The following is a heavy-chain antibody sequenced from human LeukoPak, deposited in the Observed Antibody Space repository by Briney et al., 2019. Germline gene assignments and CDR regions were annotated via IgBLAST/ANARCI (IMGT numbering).Heavy chain of an antibody. Sequence: SQTLSLTCTVSGGSISSGGYYWRWIRQHPGKGLEWIGYIYYSGSTYYNPSLKRRVTISVDTSKNQFSLKLSSVTAADTAVYYCARDADGYRALDYWGQGTLVTVSS. CDR3: ARDADGYRALDY. CDR1: GGSISSGGYY. D-gene: IGHD5-24*01. V-gene: IGHV4-31*03. CDR2: IYYSGST. J-gene: IGHJ4*02.